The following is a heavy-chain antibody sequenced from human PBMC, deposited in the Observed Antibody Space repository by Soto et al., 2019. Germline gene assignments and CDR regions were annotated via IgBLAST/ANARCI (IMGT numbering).Heavy chain of an antibody. D-gene: IGHD6-6*01. V-gene: IGHV4-61*01. CDR1: GGSISSSSYY. CDR2: ISYSGNT. J-gene: IGHJ2*01. CDR3: ARHSRFEYRTSKRSGYFDL. Sequence: QVQLKESGPGLVKPSETLSLTCTVSGGSISSSSYYWNWLRQPPGKGLEWIGWISYSGNTYYSPSLNSRVSISVDPSNQFSLKLNSVTAADTAVYYCARHSRFEYRTSKRSGYFDLWGRGTLATVSS.